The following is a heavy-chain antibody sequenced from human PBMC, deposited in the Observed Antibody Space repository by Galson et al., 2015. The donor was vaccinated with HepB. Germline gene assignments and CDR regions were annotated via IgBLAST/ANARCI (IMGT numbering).Heavy chain of an antibody. CDR2: IYTSVST. J-gene: IGHJ4*02. V-gene: IGHV4-4*07. CDR1: GGSISSYY. D-gene: IGHD3-10*01. Sequence: SETLSLTCTVSGGSISSYYYSWIRQPAGKGLEWIGRIYTSVSTNYNPSLKSRVTMSVDTSKNQVSLKLSSVTAADTAVYYCARDGWWVGELMGGYFFDSWGQGTLVTVSS. CDR3: ARDGWWVGELMGGYFFDS.